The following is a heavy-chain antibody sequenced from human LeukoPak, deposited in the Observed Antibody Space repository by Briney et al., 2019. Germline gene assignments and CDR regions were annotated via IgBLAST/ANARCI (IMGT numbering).Heavy chain of an antibody. CDR1: GYSFTTYW. Sequence: GESLKISCKGSGYSFTTYWIGWVRQMPGKGLEWMGIIYPGDSDTRYSPSFQGQVTISADKSISTAYLQWSGLKASDTAMYYCARQLSVVTARYLDYWGQGTLVTVSS. CDR2: IYPGDSDT. J-gene: IGHJ4*02. V-gene: IGHV5-51*01. D-gene: IGHD6-6*01. CDR3: ARQLSVVTARYLDY.